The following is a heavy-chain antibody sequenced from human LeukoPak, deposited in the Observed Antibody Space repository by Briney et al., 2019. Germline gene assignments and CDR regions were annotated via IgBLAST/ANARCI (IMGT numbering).Heavy chain of an antibody. V-gene: IGHV5-51*01. CDR2: IYAGDFDT. CDR3: ARRYASSEWYYFDY. CDR1: GYTFTSYW. J-gene: IGHJ4*02. Sequence: GESLKTSFKGSGYTFTSYWIAWVRQMPGKGLEGGGIIYAGDFDTRYSPSFQGQVTISADKSINTAYLQWSNLGASDTAMYYCARRYASSEWYYFDYWGQGTLVTVSS. D-gene: IGHD3-16*01.